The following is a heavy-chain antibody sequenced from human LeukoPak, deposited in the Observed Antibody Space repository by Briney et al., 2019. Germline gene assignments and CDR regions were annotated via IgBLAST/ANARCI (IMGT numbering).Heavy chain of an antibody. CDR1: GLPQSSYA. V-gene: IGHV3-23*01. CDR2: ISGCGCST. Sequence: GGSLTLLCAPSGLPQSSYAMIWPPQARGEALEGVSDISGCGCSTQYAHSVKGRFTIYRDKSKSTLYLQMNSLRAEDTAVYYCAKVRYSSGWHYCQQWGQGTLVTVSS. J-gene: IGHJ1*01. D-gene: IGHD6-19*01. CDR3: AKVRYSSGWHYCQQ.